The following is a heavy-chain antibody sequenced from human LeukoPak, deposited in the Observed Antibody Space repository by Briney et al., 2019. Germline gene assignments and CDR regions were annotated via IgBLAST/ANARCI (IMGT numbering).Heavy chain of an antibody. D-gene: IGHD1-20*01. J-gene: IGHJ6*03. CDR2: LSGSGDST. V-gene: IGHV3-23*01. CDR3: AKTITHYYYMDV. CDR1: GFSFSTYS. Sequence: GGSLRLSCAASGFSFSTYSMNWVRQAPGKGLEWVSALSGSGDSTYYADSVKGRFTISRDNSKNTLYLQMNSLRAEDTAVYYCAKTITHYYYMDVWGKGTTVTVSS.